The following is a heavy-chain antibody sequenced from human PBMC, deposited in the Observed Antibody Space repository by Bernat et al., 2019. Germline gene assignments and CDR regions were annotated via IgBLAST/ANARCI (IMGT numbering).Heavy chain of an antibody. CDR2: ISSSSSYI. V-gene: IGHV3-21*01. D-gene: IGHD6-6*01. CDR3: ARDSSSTLYYYGMDV. J-gene: IGHJ6*02. Sequence: EVQLVESGGGLVKPGGSLRLSCAASGFTFSSYSMNWVRQAPGKGLEWVSSISSSSSYIYYADSVKGRFTISRDNAKNSLYLQMNRLRAEDTAVYYCARDSSSTLYYYGMDVWGQGTTVTVSS. CDR1: GFTFSSYS.